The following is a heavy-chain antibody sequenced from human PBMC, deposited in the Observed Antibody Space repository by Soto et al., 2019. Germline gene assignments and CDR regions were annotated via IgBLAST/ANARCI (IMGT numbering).Heavy chain of an antibody. V-gene: IGHV3-30*18. D-gene: IGHD3-9*01. CDR2: ISYDGSNK. Sequence: GALLLSCSASGFTFSSYGMRWVRQAPGKGLEWVAVISYDGSNKYYADSVKGRFTISRDNSKNTLYLQMNSLRAEDTAVYYCAKVGRYFDWLLPFDYWGQGTLVTVSS. CDR1: GFTFSSYG. J-gene: IGHJ4*02. CDR3: AKVGRYFDWLLPFDY.